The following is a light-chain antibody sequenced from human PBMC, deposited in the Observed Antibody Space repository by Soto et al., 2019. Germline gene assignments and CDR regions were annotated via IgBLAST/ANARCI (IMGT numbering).Light chain of an antibody. CDR1: EGVGSNY. CDR2: GAS. J-gene: IGKJ5*01. CDR3: QQHDILPIT. Sequence: EIVLTQSPGTLSLSPGERATLACRASEGVGSNYLAWYQQKPGQAPRLLIYGASTRATGIPARFSGAGSGTDFTLTISRLEPEDFALYYCQQHDILPITFGQGTRLEIK. V-gene: IGKV3-20*01.